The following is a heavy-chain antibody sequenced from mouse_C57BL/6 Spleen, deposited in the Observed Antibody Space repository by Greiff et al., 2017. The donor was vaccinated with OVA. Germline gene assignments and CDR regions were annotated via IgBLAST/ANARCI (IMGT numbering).Heavy chain of an antibody. D-gene: IGHD2-2*01. Sequence: VQLQQPGAELVRPGSSVKLSCKASGYTFTSYWMDWVKQRPGQGLEWIGNIYPSDSETHYNQKFKDKATLTVDKSSSTAYMQLSSLTSEDSAVYYCARVYYGHGGFAYWGQGTLVTVSA. J-gene: IGHJ3*01. CDR1: GYTFTSYW. CDR3: ARVYYGHGGFAY. V-gene: IGHV1-61*01. CDR2: IYPSDSET.